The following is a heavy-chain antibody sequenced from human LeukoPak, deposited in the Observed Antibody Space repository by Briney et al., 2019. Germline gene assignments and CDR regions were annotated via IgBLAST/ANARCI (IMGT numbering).Heavy chain of an antibody. CDR2: IYYSGST. Sequence: PSQTLSLTCAVSGGSISSGGYSWSWIRQPPGKGLEWIGSIYYSGSTYYNPSLKSRVTISVDTSKNQFSLKLSSVTAADTAVYYCAREGVASYNWFDPWGQGTLVTVSS. CDR1: GGSISSGGYS. D-gene: IGHD5-12*01. V-gene: IGHV4-39*07. J-gene: IGHJ5*02. CDR3: AREGVASYNWFDP.